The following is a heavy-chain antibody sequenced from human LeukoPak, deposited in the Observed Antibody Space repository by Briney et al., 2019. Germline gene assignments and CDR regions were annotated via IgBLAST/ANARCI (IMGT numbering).Heavy chain of an antibody. D-gene: IGHD1-14*01. Sequence: SETLSLTCTVSGGSISSYYWSWIRQPPGKGLEWIGYIYYSGSTNYNPSLKSRVTISVDKSKNQFSLKLSSVTAADTAVYYCARQAPEPFDYWGQGTLVTVSS. CDR1: GGSISSYY. CDR2: IYYSGST. J-gene: IGHJ4*02. CDR3: ARQAPEPFDY. V-gene: IGHV4-59*08.